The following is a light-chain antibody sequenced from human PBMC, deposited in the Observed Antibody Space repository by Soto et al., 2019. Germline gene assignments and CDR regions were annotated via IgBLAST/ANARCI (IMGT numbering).Light chain of an antibody. J-gene: IGLJ3*02. CDR2: TTN. Sequence: QAVVTQEPSLTVSPGGTVTLTCASSTGAVTSGNYPSWFQQRPGQAPRTLIYTTNSKHSWTPARFSGSLLGDKAALTLSGVQPEDEADYYCFLYYGGAQLVFGGGTQLTVL. CDR1: TGAVTSGNY. CDR3: FLYYGGAQLV. V-gene: IGLV7-43*01.